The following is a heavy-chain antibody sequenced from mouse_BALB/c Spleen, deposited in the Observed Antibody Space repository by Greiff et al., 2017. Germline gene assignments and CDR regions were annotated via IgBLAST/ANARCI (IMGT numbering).Heavy chain of an antibody. CDR2: ISDGGSYT. V-gene: IGHV5-4*02. Sequence: EVMLVESGGGLVKPGGSLKLSCAASGFTFSDCYMYWVRQTPEKRLEWVATISDGGSYTYYPDSVKGRFTISRDNAKNNLYLQMSSLKSEDTAMYYCARENFDYWGQGTTLTVSS. CDR3: ARENFDY. J-gene: IGHJ2*01. CDR1: GFTFSDCY.